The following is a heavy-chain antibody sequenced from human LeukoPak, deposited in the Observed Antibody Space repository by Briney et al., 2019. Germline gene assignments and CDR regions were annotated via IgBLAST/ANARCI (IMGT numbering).Heavy chain of an antibody. V-gene: IGHV4-59*01. CDR2: IYYSGST. J-gene: IGHJ5*02. D-gene: IGHD6-19*01. CDR3: APYSSAGWFDP. Sequence: SETLSLTCTVSGGSISSYYWSWIRQPPGKGLEWIGYIYYSGSTNYNPSLKSRATISVDTSKNQFSLKLSSVTAADTAVYYCAPYSSAGWFDPWGQGTLVTVSS. CDR1: GGSISSYY.